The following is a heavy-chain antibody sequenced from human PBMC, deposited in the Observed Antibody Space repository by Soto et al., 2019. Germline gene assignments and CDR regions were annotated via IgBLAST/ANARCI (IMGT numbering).Heavy chain of an antibody. J-gene: IGHJ4*02. D-gene: IGHD3-3*01. V-gene: IGHV3-23*01. CDR3: AKPPRVGVVIDCFDY. Sequence: GGSLRLSCAASGFSFNNYAMSWARQAPGKGLEWVSSISYSGGTTYYADSVKGRFTISRDNSKNTLFLQMNSLRAEDTAVYYCAKPPRVGVVIDCFDYWGQGALVTVSS. CDR2: ISYSGGTT. CDR1: GFSFNNYA.